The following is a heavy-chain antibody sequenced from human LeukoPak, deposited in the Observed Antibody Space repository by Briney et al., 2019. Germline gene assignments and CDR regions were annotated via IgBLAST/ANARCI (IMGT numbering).Heavy chain of an antibody. J-gene: IGHJ4*02. CDR2: IKSKTDGGTT. V-gene: IGHV3-15*01. CDR3: TTAPIQLWLESEYYFDY. D-gene: IGHD5-18*01. CDR1: GFTFSNAW. Sequence: PGGSLRLSCAASGFTFSNAWMSWVRQAPGKGLEWVGRIKSKTDGGTTDYAAPVKGRFTTSRDDPKNTLYLQMNSLKTEDTAVYYCTTAPIQLWLESEYYFDYWGQGTLVTVSS.